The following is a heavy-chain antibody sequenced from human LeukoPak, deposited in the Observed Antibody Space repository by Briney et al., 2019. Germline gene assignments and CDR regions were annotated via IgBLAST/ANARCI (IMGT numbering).Heavy chain of an antibody. D-gene: IGHD1-26*01. Sequence: PGGSLRLSCAASGFTFSNYAMTWVRQAPGKGLEWGSVISGSGGSTYYADSVKGRFSISRDNSKNTLYLQMNSLRAEDTAVYYCAKDYSGSYYYFDYWGQGTLVTVSS. CDR1: GFTFSNYA. CDR2: ISGSGGST. V-gene: IGHV3-23*01. J-gene: IGHJ4*02. CDR3: AKDYSGSYYYFDY.